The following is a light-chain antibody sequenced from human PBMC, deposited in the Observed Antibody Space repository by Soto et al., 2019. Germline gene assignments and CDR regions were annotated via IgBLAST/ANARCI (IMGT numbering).Light chain of an antibody. J-gene: IGKJ1*01. CDR1: QSVSSY. CDR2: DAS. CDR3: QQYGSLPWT. V-gene: IGKV3-11*01. Sequence: EIVLTQSPSTLSSSPGERATLSCRASQSVSSYLAWYQQKPGQAPKLLIYDASNRATGIPARFSGSGSGTDFTLTISSLQPEDFAVYHCQQYGSLPWTFGQGTKVDIK.